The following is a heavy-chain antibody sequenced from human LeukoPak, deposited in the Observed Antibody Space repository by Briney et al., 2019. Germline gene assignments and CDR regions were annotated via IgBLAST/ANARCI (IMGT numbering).Heavy chain of an antibody. CDR1: GFTFSTYD. CDR2: ISRGGGGST. CDR3: AKEEAEVRLYYLDY. V-gene: IGHV3-23*01. J-gene: IGHJ4*02. Sequence: PGGSLRLSCAASGFTFSTYDMSWVRQAPGKGLECVASISRGGGGSTYYADSVKGRFTISRDNSKNTLYLQMNSLRAEDTALYYCAKEEAEVRLYYLDYWGQGNPVTVSS. D-gene: IGHD1-1*01.